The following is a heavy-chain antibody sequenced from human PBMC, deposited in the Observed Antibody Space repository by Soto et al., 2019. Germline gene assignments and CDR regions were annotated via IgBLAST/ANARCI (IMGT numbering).Heavy chain of an antibody. Sequence: GASVKVSCKASGYTFTSYGISWVRQAPGQGLEWMGWISAYNGNTNYAQKLQGRVTMTTDTSTSTAYMELRSLRSDDTAVYYCARDPFRLILTGVGGDYWGQGTLVTVSS. CDR3: ARDPFRLILTGVGGDY. V-gene: IGHV1-18*01. CDR1: GYTFTSYG. CDR2: ISAYNGNT. D-gene: IGHD3-9*01. J-gene: IGHJ4*02.